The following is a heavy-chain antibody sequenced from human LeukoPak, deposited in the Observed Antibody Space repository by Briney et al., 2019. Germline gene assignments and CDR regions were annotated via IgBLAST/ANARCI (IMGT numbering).Heavy chain of an antibody. J-gene: IGHJ5*02. CDR1: GDSVSSDSVT. CDR3: ARRLTQYDCFDP. Sequence: SQTLSLTCAISGDSVSSDSVTWNWIRQSPSRGLEWLGRTYYRSTRYNDYAVSVRGRITVNPDTSKNQFSLHLNSVTPEDTAVYYCARRLTQYDCFDPWGQGILVTVSS. D-gene: IGHD2-2*01. V-gene: IGHV6-1*01. CDR2: TYYRSTRYN.